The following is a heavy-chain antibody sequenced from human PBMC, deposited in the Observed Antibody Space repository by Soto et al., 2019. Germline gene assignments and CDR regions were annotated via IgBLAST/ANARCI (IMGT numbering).Heavy chain of an antibody. V-gene: IGHV3-53*02. Sequence: EVQLVETGGGLIQPGGSLRLSCAASGFTVSSNYMSWVRQAPGKGLEWVSVIYSGGSTYYADSVKGRFTISRDNSKNTLYLQMNSLRADDTAVYYFARDPGSGWGLDGMDVWGQGTTVTVSS. CDR1: GFTVSSNY. D-gene: IGHD6-19*01. J-gene: IGHJ6*02. CDR2: IYSGGST. CDR3: ARDPGSGWGLDGMDV.